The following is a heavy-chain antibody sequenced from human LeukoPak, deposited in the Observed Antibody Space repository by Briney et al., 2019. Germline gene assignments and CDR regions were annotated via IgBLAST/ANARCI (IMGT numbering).Heavy chain of an antibody. CDR3: ARRPPTYSSSWYFDY. Sequence: GESLKISCKGSGYSFTSYWIGWVRQMPGKGLEWMGIIYPGDSDTRYSPSFQGQVTISADESISTAYLQWSSLKASDTAMYYCARRPPTYSSSWYFDYWGQRTLVTVSS. CDR2: IYPGDSDT. J-gene: IGHJ4*02. CDR1: GYSFTSYW. D-gene: IGHD6-13*01. V-gene: IGHV5-51*01.